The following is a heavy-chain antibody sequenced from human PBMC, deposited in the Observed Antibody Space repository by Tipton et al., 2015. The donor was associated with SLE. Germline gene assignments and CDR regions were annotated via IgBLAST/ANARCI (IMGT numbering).Heavy chain of an antibody. J-gene: IGHJ5*02. CDR2: IYSSGSA. V-gene: IGHV4-39*07. CDR3: ASLNVVATIANL. D-gene: IGHD5-12*01. Sequence: LRLSCTVSGGSINSGIYSWVWIRQPPGKGLEWIGNIYSSGSAYYNPSLKSRVTISLHTSKNQFSLKLSSVTAADTAVYYCASLNVVATIANLWGQGTLVTVSS. CDR1: GGSINSGIYS.